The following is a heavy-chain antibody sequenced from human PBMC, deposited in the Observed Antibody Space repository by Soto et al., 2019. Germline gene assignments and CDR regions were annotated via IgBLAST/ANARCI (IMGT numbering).Heavy chain of an antibody. CDR1: GDSVSINSAA. J-gene: IGHJ6*02. Sequence: LSLTCAISGDSVSINSAAWYWIRQSPSRGLEWLGRTYYRSKWYNDYAVSVKSPITINPDTSKNQFSLQLNSVTPEDTAVYYCAIDGIQLWSSVYYYYGMDVWGQGTTVTVSS. V-gene: IGHV6-1*01. CDR3: AIDGIQLWSSVYYYYGMDV. CDR2: TYYRSKWYN. D-gene: IGHD5-18*01.